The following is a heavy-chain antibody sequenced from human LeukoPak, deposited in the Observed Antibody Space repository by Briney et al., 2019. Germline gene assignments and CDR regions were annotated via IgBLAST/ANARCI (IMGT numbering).Heavy chain of an antibody. CDR3: AKGLTNLGDD. Sequence: VRQAPGKGLEWVSGLSGSGSSAYYADSVKGRFTISRDNSKNTLYLQMNSLRPEDTAVYYCAKGLTNLGDDWGQGTLVTVSS. CDR2: LSGSGSSA. D-gene: IGHD3-9*01. V-gene: IGHV3-23*01. J-gene: IGHJ4*02.